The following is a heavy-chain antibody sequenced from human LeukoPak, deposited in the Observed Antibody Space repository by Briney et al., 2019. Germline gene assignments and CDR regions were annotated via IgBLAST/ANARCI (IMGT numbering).Heavy chain of an antibody. CDR2: IWYDGSSK. Sequence: GGSLRLSCAASGFTFSNAWMSWVRQAPGKGLEWVAVIWYDGSSKYYADSVKGRFTISRDNSKNTLYLQMNSLRAEDTAVYYCAKGPAAGIDYWGQGTLVTVSS. CDR3: AKGPAAGIDY. V-gene: IGHV3-33*06. J-gene: IGHJ4*02. CDR1: GFTFSNAW. D-gene: IGHD6-13*01.